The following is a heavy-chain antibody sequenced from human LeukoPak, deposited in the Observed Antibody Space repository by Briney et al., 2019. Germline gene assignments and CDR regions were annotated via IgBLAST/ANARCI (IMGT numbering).Heavy chain of an antibody. J-gene: IGHJ4*02. CDR3: ARDFCSTTSCLDY. Sequence: GGSLRLSCAASGFTFSNYGMHWVRQAPGKGLEWVAVIWYDGRKKYYADSVEGRFTISRDDSKNTLYLQMNSLRGDDTAFYYCARDFCSTTSCLDYWGQGTLVTVSS. CDR2: IWYDGRKK. D-gene: IGHD2-2*01. V-gene: IGHV3-33*01. CDR1: GFTFSNYG.